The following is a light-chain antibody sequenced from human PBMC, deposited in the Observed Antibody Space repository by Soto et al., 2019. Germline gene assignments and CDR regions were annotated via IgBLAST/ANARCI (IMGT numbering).Light chain of an antibody. CDR2: YNN. CDR1: SSNVGNNY. CDR3: GTWDSSVSAVV. Sequence: QSVLTQPPSVSGSPGQKVTISCSGTSSNVGNNYVSWYQQRPGTAPKLLIYYNNNRPSGVPDRFSGSKSGTSASLSITGLQTGDEADYYCGTWDSSVSAVVFGGGTKLTVL. J-gene: IGLJ2*01. V-gene: IGLV1-51*01.